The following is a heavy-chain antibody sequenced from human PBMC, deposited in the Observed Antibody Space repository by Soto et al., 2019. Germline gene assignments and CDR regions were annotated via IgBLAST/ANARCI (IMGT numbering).Heavy chain of an antibody. V-gene: IGHV4-34*01. D-gene: IGHD3-10*01. CDR1: GGSFSGYY. J-gene: IGHJ4*02. CDR2: INHSGST. CDR3: ARGLGVTMVRGVYFDY. Sequence: SETLSLTCAVYGGSFSGYYWSWIRQPPGKGLEWIGEINHSGSTNYNPSLKSRVTISVDTSKNQFSLKLSSVTAADTAVYYCARGLGVTMVRGVYFDYWGQGTLVTAPQ.